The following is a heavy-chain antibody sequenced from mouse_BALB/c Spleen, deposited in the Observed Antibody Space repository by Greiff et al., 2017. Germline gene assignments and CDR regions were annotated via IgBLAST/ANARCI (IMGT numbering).Heavy chain of an antibody. CDR2: ISSGGST. V-gene: IGHV5-6-5*01. Sequence: DVKLVESGGGLVKPGGSLKLSCAASGFTFSSYAMSWVRQTPEKRLEWVASISSGGSTYYPDSVKGRFTISRDNARNILYLQMSSLRSEDTAMYYCAREFAFDYWGQGTTLTVSS. CDR1: GFTFSSYA. J-gene: IGHJ2*01. CDR3: AREFAFDY.